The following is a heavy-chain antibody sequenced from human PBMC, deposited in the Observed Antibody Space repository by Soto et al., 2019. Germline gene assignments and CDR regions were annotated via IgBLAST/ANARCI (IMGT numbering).Heavy chain of an antibody. D-gene: IGHD5-12*01. CDR2: ISSNGGST. CDR3: VKGDDIVAPISGFAY. V-gene: IGHV3-64D*06. J-gene: IGHJ4*02. Sequence: GGSLRLSCSASGFTFSSYAMHWVRQAPGKGLEYVSAISSNGGSTYYADSVKGRFTIPRDNSKNTLYLQMSSLRAEDTAVYYCVKGDDIVAPISGFAYWGQGTLVPVSS. CDR1: GFTFSSYA.